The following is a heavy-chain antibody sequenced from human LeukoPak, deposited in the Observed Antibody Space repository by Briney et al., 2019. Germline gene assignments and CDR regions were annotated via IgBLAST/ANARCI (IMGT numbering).Heavy chain of an antibody. CDR3: AKDYPECTGSSCSGEAFFDY. CDR1: GFTFSNYA. J-gene: IGHJ4*02. CDR2: ITSGHST. D-gene: IGHD2-15*01. V-gene: IGHV3-23*01. Sequence: PPGGSLRLSCAASGFTFSNYAMSWVRQAAGKGLEWVSGITSGHSTFYADPVKGRFTISRDNSKNTVYLQMSSLRADDTAVYYCAKDYPECTGSSCSGEAFFDYWGQGTLVTVSS.